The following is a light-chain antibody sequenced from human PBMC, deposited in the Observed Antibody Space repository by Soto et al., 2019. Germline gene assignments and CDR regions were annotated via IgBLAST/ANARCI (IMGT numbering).Light chain of an antibody. J-gene: IGKJ5*01. CDR2: GAS. CDR3: QHYKSWPPIT. Sequence: EIVMTQSPATLSVSPGERATLSCRASQSVSSNLAWYQQKPGQAPSLLIYGASTRATGVPDRFSGTGSGTEFTLTISSLKSEDYAVYYCQHYKSWPPITFGQGTRLEIK. V-gene: IGKV3-15*01. CDR1: QSVSSN.